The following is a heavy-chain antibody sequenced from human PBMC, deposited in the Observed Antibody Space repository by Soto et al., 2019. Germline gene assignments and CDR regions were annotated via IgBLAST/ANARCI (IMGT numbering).Heavy chain of an antibody. J-gene: IGHJ5*02. CDR1: GYTFTSYD. D-gene: IGHD6-19*01. CDR3: GGPPSRRSGRYTEWFAP. V-gene: IGHV1-8*01. Sequence: QVQLVQSGAEVKKPGASVKVSCKASGYTFTSYDINWVRQATGQGLEWMGWMNPNSGNTGYAQKSRGRGTMTRKPSIRTAYRGLSSLKSEDRAVYYCGGPPSRRSGRYTEWFAPGGQGPLVPVPS. CDR2: MNPNSGNT.